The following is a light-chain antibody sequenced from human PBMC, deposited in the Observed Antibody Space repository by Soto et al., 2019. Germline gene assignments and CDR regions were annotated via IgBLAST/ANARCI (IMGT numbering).Light chain of an antibody. CDR1: QIVSPTF. J-gene: IGKJ4*01. CDR2: GAS. V-gene: IGKV3-20*01. CDR3: QYYGNSPRVT. Sequence: EIVLTQSPDTLSLSPGERATLSCRASQIVSPTFLTWYQQQPGQVPRRLIYGASIRAIGIPDRFSGSGSGTDVTLAISSLEPEDFAVYYWQYYGNSPRVTFGGGTKVEIK.